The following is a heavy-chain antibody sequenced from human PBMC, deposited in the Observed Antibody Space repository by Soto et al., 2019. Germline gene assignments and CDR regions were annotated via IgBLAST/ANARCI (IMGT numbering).Heavy chain of an antibody. CDR1: GYTFTGNY. Sequence: QVQLVQSGAEVKKPGASVKVSCKASGYTFTGNYMHWVRQAPGQGFEWMGWINVNSGSTKYAQKFQGWVTTTRDTTISTAYMELRRLRSDDTAVYYCARGDKLSLYPQLDYWGQGTLVTVSS. CDR3: ARGDKLSLYPQLDY. D-gene: IGHD3-16*02. CDR2: INVNSGST. V-gene: IGHV1-2*04. J-gene: IGHJ4*02.